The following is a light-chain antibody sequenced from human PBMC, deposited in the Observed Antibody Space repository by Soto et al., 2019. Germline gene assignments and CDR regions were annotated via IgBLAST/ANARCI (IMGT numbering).Light chain of an antibody. CDR2: GAS. CDR3: QQYGGSPIT. V-gene: IGKV3-15*01. CDR1: QSVSSN. J-gene: IGKJ5*01. Sequence: IVMTQSPATLSVSPGERATLSCRASQSVSSNLAWYQQKPGQAPRLLIYGASTRATGIPARFSGSGSGTEFTLTISSLQSEDFAVYYCQQYGGSPITFGLGTRLEIK.